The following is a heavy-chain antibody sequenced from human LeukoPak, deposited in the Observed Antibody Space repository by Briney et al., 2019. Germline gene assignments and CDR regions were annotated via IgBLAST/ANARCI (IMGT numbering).Heavy chain of an antibody. V-gene: IGHV4-59*08. D-gene: IGHD5-18*01. J-gene: IGHJ2*01. CDR2: IFYSGGT. CDR3: ARHRSAMAYFDL. Sequence: SETLSLTCTVSGGSLSSYYWSWIRQPPGKGLEWFGYIFYSGGTNYNPSLRRRVTISADTSKNQFSLKLTSVTAADTAVYYCARHRSAMAYFDLWGRGTLVTVSS. CDR1: GGSLSSYY.